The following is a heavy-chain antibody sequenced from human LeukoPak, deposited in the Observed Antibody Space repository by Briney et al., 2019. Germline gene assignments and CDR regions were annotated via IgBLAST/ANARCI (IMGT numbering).Heavy chain of an antibody. CDR1: GFTFSSYA. J-gene: IGHJ6*02. Sequence: GGSLRLSCAASGFTFSSYAMSWVRQAPGKGLEWVSAISGSGGNTYYADSVKGRFTISRGNSKNTLYLQMDSLRAEDTAVYYCARGAEQWPQRYGMDVWGQGTTVTVSS. D-gene: IGHD6-19*01. CDR2: ISGSGGNT. CDR3: ARGAEQWPQRYGMDV. V-gene: IGHV3-23*01.